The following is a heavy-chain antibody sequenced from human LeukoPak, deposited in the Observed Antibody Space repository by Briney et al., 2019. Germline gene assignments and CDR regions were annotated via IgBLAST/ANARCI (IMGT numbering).Heavy chain of an antibody. CDR1: GFTFSSYW. CDR2: INSDGSST. V-gene: IGHV3-74*01. Sequence: GGSLRLSCAASGFTFSSYWMHWVRQAPGKGLVWVSRINSDGSSTNYADSVKGRSTISRDNAKNTLYLQMNSLRVEDTAVYYCASSPEDGPDYWGQGTLVTVSS. CDR3: ASSPEDGPDY. J-gene: IGHJ4*02. D-gene: IGHD5-24*01.